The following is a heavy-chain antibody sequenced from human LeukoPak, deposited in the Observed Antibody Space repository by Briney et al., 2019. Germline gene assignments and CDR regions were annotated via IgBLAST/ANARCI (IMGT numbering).Heavy chain of an antibody. CDR1: GGSISSYY. J-gene: IGHJ4*02. V-gene: IGHV4-59*01. CDR2: IYYSGST. CDR3: ARALFLGQLWLFDY. D-gene: IGHD5-18*01. Sequence: SETLSLTCTVSGGSISSYYWSWIRQPPGKGLEWTGYIYYSGSTNYNPSLKSRVTISVDTSKNQFSLKLSSVTAADTAVYYCARALFLGQLWLFDYWGQGTLVTVSS.